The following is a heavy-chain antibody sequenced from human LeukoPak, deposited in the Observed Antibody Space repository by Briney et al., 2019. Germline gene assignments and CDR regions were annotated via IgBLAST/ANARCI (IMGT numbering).Heavy chain of an antibody. Sequence: GGSLRLSCAASGFTFRSYGMNWVRQAPGKGLQWVSVIYVDGSTYYADSVKGRITISRDNSRNTLYLQMNSLRAEDTAVYYCARDLATRQRTGLYDSWGQGALVTVSS. V-gene: IGHV3-66*01. CDR1: GFTFRSYG. CDR3: ARDLATRQRTGLYDS. D-gene: IGHD3-16*02. CDR2: IYVDGST. J-gene: IGHJ4*02.